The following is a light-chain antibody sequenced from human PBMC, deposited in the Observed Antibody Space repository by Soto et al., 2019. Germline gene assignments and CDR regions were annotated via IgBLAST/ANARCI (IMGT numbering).Light chain of an antibody. CDR1: QRVSSY. V-gene: IGKV3-11*01. J-gene: IGKJ3*01. CDR3: QQRSNWPHIT. CDR2: DAS. Sequence: IVLTQSPATLSLSPRERATLSCRASQRVSSYLAWYQQKPGQAPRLLIYDASTTATGIPARFSGSGSGTDFTLTISSLEPEDFAVYYCQQRSNWPHITFGPGTKVDIK.